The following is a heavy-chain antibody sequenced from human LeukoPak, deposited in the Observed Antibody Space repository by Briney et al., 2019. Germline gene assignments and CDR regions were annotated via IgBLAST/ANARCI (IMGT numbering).Heavy chain of an antibody. Sequence: GGSLRLSCAASGFTFSNYWMSWVRQAPGKGLEWVANIKQDGGEKYYVDSVKGRFTISRDNAKNSLYLQMNSLGAEDTAVYYCARGTIAVAGTAHFDYWGQGTLVTVSS. J-gene: IGHJ4*02. CDR3: ARGTIAVAGTAHFDY. D-gene: IGHD6-19*01. CDR1: GFTFSNYW. V-gene: IGHV3-7*01. CDR2: IKQDGGEK.